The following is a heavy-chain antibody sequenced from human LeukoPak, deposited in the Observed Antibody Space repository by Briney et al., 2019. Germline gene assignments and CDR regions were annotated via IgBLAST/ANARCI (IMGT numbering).Heavy chain of an antibody. D-gene: IGHD3-9*01. J-gene: IGHJ5*02. CDR3: ARDLNFDTNWFDP. CDR1: GGSISSYY. V-gene: IGHV4-59*01. Sequence: SETLSLTCTVSGGSISSYYWSWIRQPPRKGLEWIGYIYYSGSTNYNPSLKSRVTISVDTSKNQFSLKLSSVTAADTAVYYCARDLNFDTNWFDPWGQGTLVTVSS. CDR2: IYYSGST.